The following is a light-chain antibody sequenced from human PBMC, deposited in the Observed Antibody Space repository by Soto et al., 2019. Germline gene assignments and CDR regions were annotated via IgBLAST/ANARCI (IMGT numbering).Light chain of an antibody. V-gene: IGKV3-11*01. Sequence: EIVLTQSPATLSLSPGERATLSCRASQSVSSYLAWYQQKPGQAPRLLIYEASNRATGIPARFSGSGSGTDFTLTISSLEPEDFALYSCQQRSNWPPTFGPGTKVDI. CDR2: EAS. J-gene: IGKJ3*01. CDR1: QSVSSY. CDR3: QQRSNWPPT.